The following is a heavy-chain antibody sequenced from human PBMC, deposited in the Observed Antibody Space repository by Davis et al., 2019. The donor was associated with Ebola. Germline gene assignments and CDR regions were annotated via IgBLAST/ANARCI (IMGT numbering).Heavy chain of an antibody. Sequence: GESLKISCAASGFTFSNAWMNWVRQAPGKGLEWVGRIKSKTDGGTTDYAAPVKGRFTISRDDSKNTLYLQMNSLKTEDTAVYYCAQGEDLMYYYYGMDVWGQGTTVTVSS. V-gene: IGHV3-15*07. CDR3: AQGEDLMYYYYGMDV. CDR2: IKSKTDGGTT. CDR1: GFTFSNAW. J-gene: IGHJ6*02. D-gene: IGHD3-10*01.